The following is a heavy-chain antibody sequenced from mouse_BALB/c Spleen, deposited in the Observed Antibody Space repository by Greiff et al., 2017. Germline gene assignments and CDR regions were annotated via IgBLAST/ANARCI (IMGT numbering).Heavy chain of an antibody. Sequence: VKLVESGPGLVAPSQSLSITCTVSGFSLTSYGVHWVRQPPGKGLEWLGVIWAGGSTNYNSALMSRLSIGKDNSKSQVFLKMNSLQTDDTAMYYSARDTRNYFYAMDYGGQGTSVTGSS. V-gene: IGHV2-9*02. D-gene: IGHD2-1*01. CDR2: IWAGGST. J-gene: IGHJ4*01. CDR3: ARDTRNYFYAMDY. CDR1: GFSLTSYG.